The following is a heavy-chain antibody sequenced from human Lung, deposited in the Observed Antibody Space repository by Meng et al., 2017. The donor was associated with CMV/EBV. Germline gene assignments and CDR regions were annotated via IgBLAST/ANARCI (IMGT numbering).Heavy chain of an antibody. CDR3: TRVFGSGSQRYGGYYGMDV. J-gene: IGHJ6*02. V-gene: IGHV3-53*01. CDR1: DFTVSSNY. D-gene: IGHD3-10*01. CDR2: IYSGGTT. Sequence: GESXKISCAASDFTVSSNYMSWVRQAPGKGLEWVSLIYSGGTTYYADSVKGRFTISRDNSKNTLYLQMNSLRAEDTAVYYCTRVFGSGSQRYGGYYGMDVWXQGTTVTVSS.